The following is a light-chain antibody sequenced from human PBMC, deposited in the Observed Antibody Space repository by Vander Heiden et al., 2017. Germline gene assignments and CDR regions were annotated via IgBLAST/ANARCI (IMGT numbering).Light chain of an antibody. CDR3: LSADSSGTYRV. CDR1: VLPKKY. CDR2: KDR. Sequence: SSELTQPPSVSWPQGQMARCTCSGEVLPKKYGNWYEQRQNQFPAVVVYKDRERPSGIPERLSGSRSGTIVTLTISGVQAEDEADYYCLSADSSGTYRVFGGGTKLTVL. V-gene: IGLV3-16*01. J-gene: IGLJ3*02.